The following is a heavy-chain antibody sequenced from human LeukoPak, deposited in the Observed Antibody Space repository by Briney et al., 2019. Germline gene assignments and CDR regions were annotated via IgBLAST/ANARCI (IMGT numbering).Heavy chain of an antibody. J-gene: IGHJ5*02. D-gene: IGHD6-13*01. Sequence: KPSETLSLTCTVSGGSVRSSYYYWGWIRQPPGKGLEWIGSIYDSGSTYYNPSLKSRVTISVDTSKNQFSLKLSSVTAADTAVYYCARHPPHPIAAAGKGGGHWFDPWGQGTLVTVSS. CDR2: IYDSGST. V-gene: IGHV4-39*01. CDR1: GGSVRSSYYY. CDR3: ARHPPHPIAAAGKGGGHWFDP.